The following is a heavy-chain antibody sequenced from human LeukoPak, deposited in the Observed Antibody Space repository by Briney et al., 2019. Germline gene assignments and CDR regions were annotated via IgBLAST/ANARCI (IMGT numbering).Heavy chain of an antibody. CDR2: ISGSGGST. V-gene: IGHV3-23*01. Sequence: PGRSLRLSCAASGFTFDDYAMHWVRQAPGKGLEWVSGISGSGGSTYYADSVKGRFTISRDNSKNTLYLQMNSLRAEDTAVYYCANDYDFWSGYFDYWGQGTLVTVSS. CDR1: GFTFDDYA. CDR3: ANDYDFWSGYFDY. J-gene: IGHJ4*02. D-gene: IGHD3-3*01.